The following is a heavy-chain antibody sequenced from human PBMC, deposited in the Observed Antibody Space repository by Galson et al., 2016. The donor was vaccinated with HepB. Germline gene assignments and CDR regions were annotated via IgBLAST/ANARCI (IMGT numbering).Heavy chain of an antibody. V-gene: IGHV6-1*01. Sequence: CAISGDSVSSDRASWNWIRRIPSRGLEWLGKTEYRAKWLREYAPSVKGRITINPDTAKNQFSLQLTSVTPEDTAVYYCARDAYVAATGGDGFDYWGQGILVTVSS. J-gene: IGHJ4*02. D-gene: IGHD6-19*01. CDR2: TEYRAKWLR. CDR3: ARDAYVAATGGDGFDY. CDR1: GDSVSSDRAS.